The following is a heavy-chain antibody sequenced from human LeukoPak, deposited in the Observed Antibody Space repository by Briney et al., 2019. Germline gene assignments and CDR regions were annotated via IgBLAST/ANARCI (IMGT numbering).Heavy chain of an antibody. Sequence: SETLSLTCTVSGGSISSYYWSWLRQPAGKGLEWIGRIYTSGSTNYNPSLKSRVTMSVDTSKNQFSLRLSSVTAADTAVYYCARTAGVVNADRYYYYYMDVCGKGTTVTVSS. V-gene: IGHV4-4*07. CDR2: IYTSGST. CDR3: ARTAGVVNADRYYYYYMDV. CDR1: GGSISSYY. D-gene: IGHD2-21*01. J-gene: IGHJ6*03.